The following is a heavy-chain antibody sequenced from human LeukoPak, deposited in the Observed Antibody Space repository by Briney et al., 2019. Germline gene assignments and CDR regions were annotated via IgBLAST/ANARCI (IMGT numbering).Heavy chain of an antibody. CDR1: GDSVSTNRAA. D-gene: IGHD1-14*01. Sequence: SQTLSPTRAISGDSVSTNRAAWNSIRPSPSRTLEWLGSTYYRSTWYTAYAVSVKSRITINPDTSKSQFSLQLNSVTPEDTAVYYCARSTTGFDNWGQGTLVTVSS. V-gene: IGHV6-1*01. CDR3: ARSTTGFDN. CDR2: TYYRSTWYT. J-gene: IGHJ4*02.